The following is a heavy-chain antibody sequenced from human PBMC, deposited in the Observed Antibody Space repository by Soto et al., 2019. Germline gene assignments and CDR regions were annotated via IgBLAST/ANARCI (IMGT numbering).Heavy chain of an antibody. J-gene: IGHJ4*02. Sequence: GGSLRLSCAASGFTFSDYYMSWIRQAPGKGLEWVSYISSSSSYTNYADSVKGRFTISRDNAKNSLYLQMNSLRAEDTAVYYCARGGGIVVVTAPYDHWGQGTLVTVSS. D-gene: IGHD2-21*02. CDR2: ISSSSSYT. CDR3: ARGGGIVVVTAPYDH. V-gene: IGHV3-11*05. CDR1: GFTFSDYY.